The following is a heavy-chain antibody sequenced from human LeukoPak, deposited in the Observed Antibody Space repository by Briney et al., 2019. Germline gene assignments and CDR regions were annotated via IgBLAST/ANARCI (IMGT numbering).Heavy chain of an antibody. CDR3: ARHTGSGSPDY. D-gene: IGHD3-10*01. V-gene: IGHV3-48*04. CDR1: GFTFSTYS. J-gene: IGHJ4*02. Sequence: PGRSLRLSCAASGFTFSTYSMNWVRQAPGKGLEWVSYISSSSGIIYYADSVKGRFTISRDNVKNSVYLQMNSLRAEDTAAYYCARHTGSGSPDYWGQGTLVTVSS. CDR2: ISSSSGII.